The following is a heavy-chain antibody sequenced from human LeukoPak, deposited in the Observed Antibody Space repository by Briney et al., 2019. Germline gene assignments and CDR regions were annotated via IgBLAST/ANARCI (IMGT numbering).Heavy chain of an antibody. V-gene: IGHV3-7*01. Sequence: GGSLRLSCAASGFTFSSYWMSWVRQAPGKGLEWVANIKQDGSEKYYVDSVKGRFTISRDNAKNSLYLQMNGLRAEDTAVYYCARDRGYYYDSSGYYYYYWGQGTLVTVSS. CDR2: IKQDGSEK. D-gene: IGHD3-22*01. J-gene: IGHJ4*02. CDR1: GFTFSSYW. CDR3: ARDRGYYYDSSGYYYYY.